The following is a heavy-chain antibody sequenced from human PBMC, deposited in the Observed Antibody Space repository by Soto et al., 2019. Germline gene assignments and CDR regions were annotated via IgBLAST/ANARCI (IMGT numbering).Heavy chain of an antibody. CDR1: GYSFTSYW. D-gene: IGHD3-22*01. CDR2: IDPSDSYT. V-gene: IGHV5-10-1*01. Sequence: GEPLKISCKGSGYSFTSYWISWVRQMPGKGLEWMGRIDPSDSYTNYSPSFQGHVTISADKSISTAYLQWSSLKASDTAMYYCARQSDSSGCYYYYGMDVWGQGTTVTVSS. J-gene: IGHJ6*02. CDR3: ARQSDSSGCYYYYGMDV.